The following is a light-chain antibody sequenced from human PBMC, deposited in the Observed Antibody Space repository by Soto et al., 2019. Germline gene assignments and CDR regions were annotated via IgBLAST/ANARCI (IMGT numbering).Light chain of an antibody. CDR1: QSVSNNY. CDR2: GAS. J-gene: IGKJ1*01. Sequence: EVVLTQSPGTLSLSPRERATLSCRASQSVSNNYLAWYQHKPGQAPRLLIYGASNRAPGIPDRFSGSGSGPDFTLTISRLEPEDFAVYYCHQYAASPRTFGQGTLVEVK. CDR3: HQYAASPRT. V-gene: IGKV3-20*01.